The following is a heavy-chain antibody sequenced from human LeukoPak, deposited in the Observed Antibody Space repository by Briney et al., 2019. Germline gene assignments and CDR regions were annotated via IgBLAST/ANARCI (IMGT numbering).Heavy chain of an antibody. D-gene: IGHD2-15*01. V-gene: IGHV1-2*02. CDR2: INPNSGGT. Sequence: ASVKVSCKASGYTFTGYYMHWVRQAPGQGLEWMGWINPNSGGTNYAQKFQGRVTMTRDTSISTAYMELSRLRSDDTAVYYCARIVVVVGYYFDYWGQGTLVTVSS. CDR3: ARIVVVVGYYFDY. CDR1: GYTFTGYY. J-gene: IGHJ4*02.